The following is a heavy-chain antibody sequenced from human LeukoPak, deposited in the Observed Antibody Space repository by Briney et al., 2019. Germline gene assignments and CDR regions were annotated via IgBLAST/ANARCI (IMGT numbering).Heavy chain of an antibody. D-gene: IGHD3-10*01. V-gene: IGHV1-69*05. Sequence: SVKVSCKASGGTFSSYAISWVRQAPGQGLEWMGGIIPIFGTANYAQKFQGRVTITTDESTSTAYMELSSLRSEDTAVYYCASLGYGSGTYSNRLDYWGQGTLVTVSS. CDR3: ASLGYGSGTYSNRLDY. J-gene: IGHJ4*02. CDR2: IIPIFGTA. CDR1: GGTFSSYA.